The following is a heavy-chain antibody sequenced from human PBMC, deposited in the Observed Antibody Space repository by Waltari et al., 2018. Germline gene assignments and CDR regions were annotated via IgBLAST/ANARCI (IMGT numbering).Heavy chain of an antibody. CDR1: GGSISSGSYY. V-gene: IGHV4-61*09. Sequence: QVQLQESGPGLVKPSQTLSLTSTVSGGSISSGSYYWSWIRQPAGKGLEWIGYIYTSGSTNYNPSLKSRVTISVDTSKNQFSLKLSSVTAADTAVYYCARAPGNDAFDIWGQGTMVTVSS. CDR3: ARAPGNDAFDI. J-gene: IGHJ3*02. CDR2: IYTSGST.